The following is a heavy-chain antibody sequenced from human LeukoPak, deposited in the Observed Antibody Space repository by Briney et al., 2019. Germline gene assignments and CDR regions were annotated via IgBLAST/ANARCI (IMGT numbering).Heavy chain of an antibody. J-gene: IGHJ4*02. V-gene: IGHV2-5*01. CDR2: IYWNDDK. CDR3: AHRRRDGYYFDY. CDR1: GFSLSTSGVG. D-gene: IGHD5-24*01. Sequence: SGPTLVNPTQTLTLTCTFSGFSLSTSGVGVXXXXXXXXXXXXXLALIYWNDDKRYSPSLKSRLTITKDTSKNQVVLTMTNMDPVDTATYYCAHRRRDGYYFDYWGQGTLVTVSS.